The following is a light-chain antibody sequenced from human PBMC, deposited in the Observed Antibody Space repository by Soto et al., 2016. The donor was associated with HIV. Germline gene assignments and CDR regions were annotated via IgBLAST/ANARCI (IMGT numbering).Light chain of an antibody. CDR3: MQGTNWPPT. CDR1: QSLTHSDGNTY. J-gene: IGKJ1*01. Sequence: EVVMTQSPLSLPVTLGQPASISCRSSQSLTHSDGNTYLNWFHQRPGQSPRRLIYKVSNRDSGVPDRFSGSGSGTDFTLKISRVAAEDVGVYYCMQGTNWPPTFGQGTKVEIK. V-gene: IGKV2-30*02. CDR2: KVS.